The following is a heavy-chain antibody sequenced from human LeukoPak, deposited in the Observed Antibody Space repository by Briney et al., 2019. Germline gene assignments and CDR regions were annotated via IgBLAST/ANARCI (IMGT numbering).Heavy chain of an antibody. CDR2: IYHSGST. Sequence: PSETLSPTCTVSGYSISSGYYWGWIRQPPGKGLEWIGSIYHSGSTYYNPSLKSRVTISVDTSKNQFSLKLSSVTAADTAVYYCARELSPRAVWMDVWGKGTTVTVSS. J-gene: IGHJ6*04. CDR1: GYSISSGYY. CDR3: ARELSPRAVWMDV. D-gene: IGHD2-8*01. V-gene: IGHV4-38-2*02.